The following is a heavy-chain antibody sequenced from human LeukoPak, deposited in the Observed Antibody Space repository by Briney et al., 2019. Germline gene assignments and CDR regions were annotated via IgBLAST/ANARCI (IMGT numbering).Heavy chain of an antibody. D-gene: IGHD3-22*01. CDR3: ARPFTGSSAWFDP. CDR1: GFTVSSNY. Sequence: GSLRLSCAASGFTVSSNYMSWIRQPPGKGLEWIGSIYYSGRTYYNPSLKSRATISVDTSKSQFSLKLSSVTAADTAVYYRARPFTGSSAWFDPWGQGTLVTVSS. CDR2: IYYSGRT. V-gene: IGHV4-39*01. J-gene: IGHJ5*02.